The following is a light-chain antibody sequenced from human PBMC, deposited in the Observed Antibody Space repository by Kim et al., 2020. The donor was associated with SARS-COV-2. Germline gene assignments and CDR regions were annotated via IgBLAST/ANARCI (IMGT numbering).Light chain of an antibody. CDR1: QSLLDSTGYDY. Sequence: PAPISCRSSQSLLDSTGYDYLDWYLQKPGQSPQLLIYLGSNRASGVSDRFSGSGSRTDFTLKISRVEAEDVGVYYCMQTLQTPLTFGQGTKVDIK. CDR3: MQTLQTPLT. V-gene: IGKV2-28*01. CDR2: LGS. J-gene: IGKJ1*01.